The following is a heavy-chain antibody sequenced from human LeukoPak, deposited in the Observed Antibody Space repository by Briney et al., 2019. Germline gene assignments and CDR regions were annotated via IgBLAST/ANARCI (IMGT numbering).Heavy chain of an antibody. V-gene: IGHV3-23*01. CDR3: AKDRYSTTWPKVFDY. CDR1: GFTFINYA. CDR2: ISGSGGST. D-gene: IGHD6-13*01. Sequence: GGSLRLSCAASGFTFINYAMTWVRQAPGKGLEWVSSISGSGGSTFYADSVKGRFTISRDNSKKTLSLQMNSLRAEDTAVYYCAKDRYSTTWPKVFDYWGQGILVTVSS. J-gene: IGHJ4*02.